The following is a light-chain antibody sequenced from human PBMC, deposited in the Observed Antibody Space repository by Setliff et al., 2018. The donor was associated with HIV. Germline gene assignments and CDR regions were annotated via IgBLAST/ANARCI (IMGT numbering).Light chain of an antibody. V-gene: IGLV2-23*01. CDR1: SGDVGRYNL. CDR3: CSNTGSNTYV. J-gene: IGLJ1*01. Sequence: QSALTQPASVSGSPGQSITISCTGTSGDVGRYNLASRYQQQPGKTPKLMIYQASKRPSGVSNRFSGSKSGNTASLTISGLQAEDEADYYCCSNTGSNTYVFGTGTKVTVL. CDR2: QAS.